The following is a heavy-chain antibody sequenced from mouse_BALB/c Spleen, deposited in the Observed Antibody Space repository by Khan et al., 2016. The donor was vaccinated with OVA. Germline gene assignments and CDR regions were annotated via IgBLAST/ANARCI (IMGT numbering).Heavy chain of an antibody. CDR3: ARSLYYSYGYGLDY. J-gene: IGHJ4*01. V-gene: IGHV3-2*02. Sequence: EVQLVESGPGLVKPSQSLSLTCTVTGYSITSDYAWNWIRQFPGDRLEWMGYISSSGSASYNTSLKSRISITRDTSKNQFFLQLKSVTTEDTATSFCARSLYYSYGYGLDYWGRGSSVTVSS. D-gene: IGHD2-14*01. CDR1: GYSITSDYA. CDR2: ISSSGSA.